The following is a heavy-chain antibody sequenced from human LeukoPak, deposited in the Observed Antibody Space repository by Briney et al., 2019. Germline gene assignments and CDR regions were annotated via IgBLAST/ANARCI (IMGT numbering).Heavy chain of an antibody. CDR2: IYYSGST. CDR3: ARRIAVAGPFDY. D-gene: IGHD6-19*01. J-gene: IGHJ4*02. Sequence: SETLSLTCTVSGGSISSSSYYWGWIRQPPGKGLEWIGYIYYSGSTNYNPSLKSRVTISVDTSKNQFSLKLSSVTAADTAVYYCARRIAVAGPFDYWGQGTLVTVSS. CDR1: GGSISSSSYY. V-gene: IGHV4-61*05.